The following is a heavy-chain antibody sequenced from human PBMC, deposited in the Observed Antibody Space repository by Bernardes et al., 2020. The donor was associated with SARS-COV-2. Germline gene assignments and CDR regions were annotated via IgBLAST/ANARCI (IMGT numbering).Heavy chain of an antibody. Sequence: TLSLHYPVSGGSISSYYCSLIRQPPGKGLEWIGYIYYSGSTNYNPSLKSRVTISVDTSKNQFSLKLSSVTAADTAVYYCARGYCSSTSCFRGLYYYYGMDVWGQGTTVTVSS. CDR3: ARGYCSSTSCFRGLYYYYGMDV. V-gene: IGHV4-59*01. J-gene: IGHJ6*02. D-gene: IGHD2-2*01. CDR2: IYYSGST. CDR1: GGSISSYY.